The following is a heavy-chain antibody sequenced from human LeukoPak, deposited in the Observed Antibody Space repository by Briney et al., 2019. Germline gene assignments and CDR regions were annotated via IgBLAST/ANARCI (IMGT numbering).Heavy chain of an antibody. D-gene: IGHD3-10*01. CDR1: GFTFSSYE. CDR3: AKDDAWLRFGE. V-gene: IGHV3-48*03. Sequence: GGSLRLSCAASGFTFSSYEMNWVRQAPGKGLEWVSYISASGSTKYYADSVKGRFTISRDNSKNTLYLEVISLTAEDTAVYYCAKDDAWLRFGEWSQGTLVTVSS. J-gene: IGHJ4*02. CDR2: ISASGSTK.